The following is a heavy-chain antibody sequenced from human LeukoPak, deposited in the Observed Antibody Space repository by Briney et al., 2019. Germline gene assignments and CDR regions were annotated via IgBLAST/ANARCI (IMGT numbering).Heavy chain of an antibody. CDR2: IYYSGST. J-gene: IGHJ4*02. Sequence: SETLSLTCTVSGGSISGSSYFWGWIRQPPGKGLEWIGYIYYSGSTYYNPSLKSRVTISVDTSKNQFSLKLSSVTAADTAVYYCARADGAAWVDYWGQGTLVTVSS. V-gene: IGHV4-30-4*08. CDR1: GGSISGSSYF. D-gene: IGHD6-13*01. CDR3: ARADGAAWVDY.